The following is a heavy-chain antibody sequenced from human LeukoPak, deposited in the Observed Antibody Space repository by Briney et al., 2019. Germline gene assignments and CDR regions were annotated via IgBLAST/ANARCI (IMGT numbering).Heavy chain of an antibody. J-gene: IGHJ5*02. CDR3: ARGELATYYDFHPPLDP. V-gene: IGHV4-61*02. CDR1: GGSISSGSYY. D-gene: IGHD3-3*01. Sequence: KTSETLSLTCTVSGGSISSGSYYWSWIRQPAGKGLEWIGRIYTSGSTNYNPSLKSRVTISVDTSKNQFSLKLSSVTAADTAVYYCARGELATYYDFHPPLDPWGQGTLVTVSS. CDR2: IYTSGST.